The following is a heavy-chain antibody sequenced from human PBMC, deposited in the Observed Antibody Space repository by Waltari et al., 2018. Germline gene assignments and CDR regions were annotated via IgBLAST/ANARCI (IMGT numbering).Heavy chain of an antibody. CDR1: GGSFSGYY. CDR3: ARNATDSLTATEYVQH. J-gene: IGHJ1*01. CDR2: SNHRGST. Sequence: QVQLQQWGAGLLKPSETLSLTCAVYGGSFSGYYWSWIRQPPGKGLGWIGESNHRGSTNYNRSLKSRVTITVDTSKNQFSLKVGSVTAAETAVYYCARNATDSLTATEYVQHWGQDTLVTVSS. V-gene: IGHV4-34*01. D-gene: IGHD2-15*01.